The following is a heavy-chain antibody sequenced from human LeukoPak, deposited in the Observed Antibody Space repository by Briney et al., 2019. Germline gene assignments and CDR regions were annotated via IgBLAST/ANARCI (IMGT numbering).Heavy chain of an antibody. Sequence: ASVKVSCKASGYTFTAYGISWARQAPGQGRDWIGWNSGYNGDTKYSQRFEGRVTMTTDTSTTTAFMDLRNLRSDDTAVYFCATSTGGYSDLYVWGQGTLVSVSS. CDR3: ATSTGGYSDLYV. V-gene: IGHV1-18*01. CDR1: GYTFTAYG. D-gene: IGHD3-22*01. CDR2: NSGYNGDT. J-gene: IGHJ4*02.